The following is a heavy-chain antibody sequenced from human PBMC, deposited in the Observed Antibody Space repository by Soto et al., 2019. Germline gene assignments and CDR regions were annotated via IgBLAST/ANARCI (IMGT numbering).Heavy chain of an antibody. CDR3: AREPAQGEGMGMDG. D-gene: IGHD3-16*01. V-gene: IGHV4-30-4*01. CDR1: GGSISSGDYY. J-gene: IGHJ6*02. CDR2: IYYSGST. Sequence: SETLSLTCTVSGGSISSGDYYWSWIRQPPGKGLEWIGYIYYSGSTYYNPSLKSRVTISVDTSKNQFSLKLSSVTAADTAVYYCAREPAQGEGMGMDGWGQGTTVTVSS.